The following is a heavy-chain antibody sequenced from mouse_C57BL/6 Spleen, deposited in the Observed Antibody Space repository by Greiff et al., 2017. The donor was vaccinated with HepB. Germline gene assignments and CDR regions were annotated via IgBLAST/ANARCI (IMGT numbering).Heavy chain of an antibody. Sequence: QVQLQQSGAELVRPGASVKLSCKASGYTFTDYYINWVKQRPGQGLEWIARIYPGSGNTYYNEKFKGKATLTAEKSSSTAYMQLSSLTSEDSAVYFCARGGYYGDWGQGTTLTVSS. CDR2: IYPGSGNT. V-gene: IGHV1-76*01. J-gene: IGHJ2*01. CDR3: ARGGYYGD. D-gene: IGHD1-1*01. CDR1: GYTFTDYY.